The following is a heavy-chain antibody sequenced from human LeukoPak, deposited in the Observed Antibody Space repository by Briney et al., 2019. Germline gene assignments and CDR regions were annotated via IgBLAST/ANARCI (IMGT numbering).Heavy chain of an antibody. D-gene: IGHD2-21*02. Sequence: MASETLSLTCTVSGGSISSSSYYHWGWIRQPPGKGLEWIGSIYYSRSPYYYTSLRRPVTISLETSKNQFSLKLKPVTAPDTAVYYCARHDCGGDCYSRPNYYFDYWGQGTLVTVSS. CDR1: GGSISSSSYY. CDR3: ARHDCGGDCYSRPNYYFDY. J-gene: IGHJ4*02. CDR2: IYYSRSP. V-gene: IGHV4-39*01.